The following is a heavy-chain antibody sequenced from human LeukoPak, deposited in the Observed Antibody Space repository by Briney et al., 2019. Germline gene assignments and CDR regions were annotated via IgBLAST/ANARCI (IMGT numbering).Heavy chain of an antibody. Sequence: PSETLSLTCTVSGGSISSYYWSWIRQPPGKGLEWIGYIYYSGSTNYNPSLKSRVTISVDTSKNQFSLKLSSATAADTAVYYCARLGRSSFFWREGNWFDPWGQGTLVTVSS. V-gene: IGHV4-59*08. CDR3: ARLGRSSFFWREGNWFDP. CDR2: IYYSGST. CDR1: GGSISSYY. J-gene: IGHJ5*02. D-gene: IGHD6-6*01.